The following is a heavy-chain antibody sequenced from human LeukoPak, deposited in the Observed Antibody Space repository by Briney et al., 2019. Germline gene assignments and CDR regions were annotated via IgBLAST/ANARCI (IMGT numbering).Heavy chain of an antibody. V-gene: IGHV3-15*01. CDR2: IKSKTDGGTT. J-gene: IGHJ4*02. Sequence: GGSLRLSCAASGFTFSAFSMTWVRQAPGKGLEWVARIKSKTDGGTTDYAAPVKGRFTISRDDSKDTLYLQMNSLQTEYTAVYSYSTIRMPKGGGVRIYYFDFWGQGTLVTVSS. D-gene: IGHD1-14*01. CDR1: GFTFSAFS. CDR3: STIRMPKGGGVRIYYFDF.